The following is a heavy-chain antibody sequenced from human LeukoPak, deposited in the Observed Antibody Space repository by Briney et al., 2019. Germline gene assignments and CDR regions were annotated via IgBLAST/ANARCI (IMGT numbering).Heavy chain of an antibody. Sequence: ASVKVSCKASGGTFSNFAFSWVRQAPGQGHEWMGGIIPIFGAPIYAQKFQGRVTITTDDSTSTVYMGLSSPKSEDTAVYYCAKRGGFGANACYYSDYWGQGTLVTVSS. CDR1: GGTFSNFA. D-gene: IGHD4/OR15-4a*01. V-gene: IGHV1-69*05. CDR3: AKRGGFGANACYYSDY. CDR2: IIPIFGAP. J-gene: IGHJ4*02.